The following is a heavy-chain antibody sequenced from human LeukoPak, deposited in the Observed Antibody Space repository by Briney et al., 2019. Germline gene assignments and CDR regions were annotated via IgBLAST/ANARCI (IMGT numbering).Heavy chain of an antibody. Sequence: ASVRVSCKASGYTFTSYYMHWVRQAPGQGLEWMGIINPSDHNTTYVQKFQGRVTMTRDTSTGTVYMELSSLRSEDTALYYCARTWATTYYYGSGTYFDFWGQGTLVTVSS. J-gene: IGHJ4*02. CDR1: GYTFTSYY. V-gene: IGHV1-46*01. CDR3: ARTWATTYYYGSGTYFDF. D-gene: IGHD3-10*01. CDR2: INPSDHNT.